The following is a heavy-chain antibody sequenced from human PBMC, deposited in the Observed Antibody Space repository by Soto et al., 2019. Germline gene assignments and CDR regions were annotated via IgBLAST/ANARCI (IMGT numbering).Heavy chain of an antibody. D-gene: IGHD5-18*01. CDR2: IDHGGST. CDR3: ARVGGYSYHLYGMDV. CDR1: GGSFSGYY. V-gene: IGHV4-34*01. Sequence: QVQLQQWGAGLLKPSETLSLTCAVYGGSFSGYYWSWIRQPPGKGLEWIGEIDHGGSTNYNPSLESRVTISFDTSRNQFSLKRKSVTAADKAVYFCARVGGYSYHLYGMDVWGQGTTVTVSS. J-gene: IGHJ6*02.